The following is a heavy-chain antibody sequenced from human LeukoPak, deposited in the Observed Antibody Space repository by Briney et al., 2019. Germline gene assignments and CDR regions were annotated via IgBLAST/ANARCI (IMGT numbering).Heavy chain of an antibody. CDR3: AREVYGDYPLFFDY. D-gene: IGHD4-17*01. J-gene: IGHJ4*02. V-gene: IGHV1-8*01. CDR1: GYTFTSYD. Sequence: GASVKVSCKASGYTFTSYDINWVRQATGQGLEWMGWMNPNSGNTGYAQKFQGRVTMTRNTSISTAYMELSSLRSEDTAVYYCAREVYGDYPLFFDYWGQGTLVTVSS. CDR2: MNPNSGNT.